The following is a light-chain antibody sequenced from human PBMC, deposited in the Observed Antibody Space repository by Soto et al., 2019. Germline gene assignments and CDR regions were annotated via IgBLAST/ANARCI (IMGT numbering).Light chain of an antibody. V-gene: IGKV3-20*01. CDR2: GAS. CDR1: QSVSSSD. J-gene: IGKJ1*01. CDR3: QQYGSSGT. Sequence: IVLTQSPGTLSFSXGERATLSCRASQSVSSSDLAWYQQKNXQAPRLLIYGASSRDTGITERFSGSGFGKDFNVTISRLEPEDFAVYDCQQYGSSGTVGQGTKVDIK.